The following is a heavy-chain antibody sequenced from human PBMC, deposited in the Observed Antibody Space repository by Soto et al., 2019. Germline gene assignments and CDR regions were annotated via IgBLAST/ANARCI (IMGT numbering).Heavy chain of an antibody. J-gene: IGHJ5*02. V-gene: IGHV4-34*01. CDR3: ARGRKPISRPEDIVVVVAATRWFDP. CDR1: GGSFSGYY. D-gene: IGHD2-15*01. CDR2: INHSGST. Sequence: SETLSLTCAVYGGSFSGYYWSWIRQPPGKGLEWIGEINHSGSTNYNPSLKSRVTISVDTSKNQFSLKLSSVTAADTAVYYCARGRKPISRPEDIVVVVAATRWFDPWGQGTLVTVSS.